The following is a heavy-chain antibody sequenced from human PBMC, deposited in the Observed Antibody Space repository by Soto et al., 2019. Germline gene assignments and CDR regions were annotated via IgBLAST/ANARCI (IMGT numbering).Heavy chain of an antibody. V-gene: IGHV4-59*01. Sequence: QVQLQESGPGLVKPSDTLSLTCTVSGGSISNFYWSWIRQPPGKGLEWIGYIYYRGSTNYNPSLKSRITISVDTSKNQFSLKLSSVTAADTAVYYCARDQANSWNELDYWGQGTLVTVSS. CDR3: ARDQANSWNELDY. CDR1: GGSISNFY. D-gene: IGHD1-1*01. CDR2: IYYRGST. J-gene: IGHJ4*02.